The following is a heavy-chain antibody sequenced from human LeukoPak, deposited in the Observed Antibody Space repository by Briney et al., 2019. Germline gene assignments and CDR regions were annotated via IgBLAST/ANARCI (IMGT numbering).Heavy chain of an antibody. D-gene: IGHD1-1*01. CDR1: GGSISTCC. Sequence: SETLSLTCTVSGGSISTCCWSWIRHPPAAGLGWIGYIFFSGSTNYNSTPTRQVTISVDLSKNLISLSLDSVAAAYTAVYYCARDRWATAVFDFWGQGTVVTVSS. J-gene: IGHJ4*02. CDR3: ARDRWATAVFDF. CDR2: IFFSGST. V-gene: IGHV4-59*13.